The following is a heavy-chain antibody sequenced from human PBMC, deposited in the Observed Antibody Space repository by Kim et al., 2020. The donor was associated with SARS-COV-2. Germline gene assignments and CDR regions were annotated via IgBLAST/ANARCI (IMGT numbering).Heavy chain of an antibody. D-gene: IGHD1-26*01. Sequence: GGSLRLSCAASGFTFSSYAMHWVRQAPGKGLEWVAVISYDGSNKYYADSVKGRFTISRDNSKNTLYLQMNSLRAEDTAVYYCARDKLFRGGSYSNHYYYYAIHVCGQGTTLTVSS. CDR1: GFTFSSYA. CDR3: ARDKLFRGGSYSNHYYYYAIHV. V-gene: IGHV3-30-3*01. CDR2: ISYDGSNK. J-gene: IGHJ6*02.